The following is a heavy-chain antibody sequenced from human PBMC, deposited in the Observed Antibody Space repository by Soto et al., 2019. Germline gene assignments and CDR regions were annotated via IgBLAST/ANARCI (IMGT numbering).Heavy chain of an antibody. V-gene: IGHV3-23*01. CDR1: GCTFSSYA. D-gene: IGHD3-22*01. CDR2: ISGSGGST. J-gene: IGHJ4*02. Sequence: XGSLILSCAASGCTFSSYAMIWVRQAPGKGLEWVSTISGSGGSTYYADSVKGRFTISRDNSKNSLYLQMNSLRAEDTALYYCAKALDSSGYTPFDYWRQGTLVTVSS. CDR3: AKALDSSGYTPFDY.